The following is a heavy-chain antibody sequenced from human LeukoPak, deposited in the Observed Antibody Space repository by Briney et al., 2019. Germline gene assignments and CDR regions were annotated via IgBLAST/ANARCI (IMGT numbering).Heavy chain of an antibody. D-gene: IGHD6-19*01. Sequence: PGVCLRLSCAASGLTFSTYTMNWVRQAPGKGLEWVSSINSSNRYIAYSDSVKGRFTISRDTAKNSLYLQMNSLRAEDTAVFYCARGQWPDFWGQGTLLIV. CDR2: INSSNRYI. J-gene: IGHJ4*02. CDR1: GLTFSTYT. CDR3: ARGQWPDF. V-gene: IGHV3-21*01.